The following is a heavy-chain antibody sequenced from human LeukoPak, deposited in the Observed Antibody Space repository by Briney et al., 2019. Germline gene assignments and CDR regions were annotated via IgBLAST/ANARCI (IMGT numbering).Heavy chain of an antibody. CDR3: ARASTVRSNDY. V-gene: IGHV3-23*01. D-gene: IGHD3-10*01. CDR1: GFTFSSYA. Sequence: GGSLRLSCAASGFTFSSYAMSWVRQAPGKGLEWVSAISGSGGSTYYADSVKGRFTISRDNSKNTLYLQMNSLRADDTALYYCARASTVRSNDYWGQGTLVTVSS. J-gene: IGHJ4*02. CDR2: ISGSGGST.